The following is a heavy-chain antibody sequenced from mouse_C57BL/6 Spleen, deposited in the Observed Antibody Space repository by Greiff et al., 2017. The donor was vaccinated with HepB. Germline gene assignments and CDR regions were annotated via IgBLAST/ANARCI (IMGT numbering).Heavy chain of an antibody. Sequence: QVHVKQSGAELVKPGASVKISCKASGYAFSSYWMNWVKQRPGKGLEWIGQIYPGDGDTNYNGKFKGKATLTADKSSSTAYMQLSSLTSEDSAVFFCARSGGSWDYFDCWGQGTTLTVSS. V-gene: IGHV1-80*01. CDR1: GYAFSSYW. CDR3: ARSGGSWDYFDC. CDR2: IYPGDGDT. D-gene: IGHD1-1*02. J-gene: IGHJ2*01.